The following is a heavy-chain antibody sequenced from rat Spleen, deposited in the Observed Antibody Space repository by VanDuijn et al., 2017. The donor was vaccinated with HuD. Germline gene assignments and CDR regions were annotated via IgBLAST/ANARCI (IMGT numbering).Heavy chain of an antibody. CDR2: ISSDGSTT. Sequence: EVRLVESDGGLVQPGGSLKLSCAASGFAFSDFFMAWVRQAPAKGLEWVATISSDGSTTYYRDSVKGRFTISRDNAKNSLYLQMDSLRSEDTATYYCATQGELYYFDYWGQGVMVTVSS. V-gene: IGHV5-29*01. D-gene: IGHD1-1*01. CDR1: GFAFSDFF. CDR3: ATQGELYYFDY. J-gene: IGHJ2*01.